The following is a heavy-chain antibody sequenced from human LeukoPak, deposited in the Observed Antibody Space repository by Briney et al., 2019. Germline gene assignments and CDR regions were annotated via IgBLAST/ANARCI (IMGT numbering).Heavy chain of an antibody. Sequence: ASVKVSCKASGYTFTGYYMHWVRQAPGQGLEWMGWINPNSGGTNYAQKFQGRVTMTRDTPISTAYMELSRLRSDDTAVYYCARAPYYDFWSGSPSFYYMDVWGKGTTVTVSS. V-gene: IGHV1-2*02. D-gene: IGHD3-3*01. J-gene: IGHJ6*03. CDR1: GYTFTGYY. CDR2: INPNSGGT. CDR3: ARAPYYDFWSGSPSFYYMDV.